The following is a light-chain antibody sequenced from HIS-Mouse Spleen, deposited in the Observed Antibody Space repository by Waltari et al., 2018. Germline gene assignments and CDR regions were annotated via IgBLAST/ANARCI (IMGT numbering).Light chain of an antibody. CDR1: PGISSA. Sequence: AIQLTQSPSSLSASVGDRVTITCRASPGISSALAWYQQKPGKAPKLRIYDASSLESGVPSRFSGSGSGTDFTLTISSLQPEDFATYYCQQFNNYPYTFGQGTKLEIK. J-gene: IGKJ2*01. CDR3: QQFNNYPYT. V-gene: IGKV1D-13*01. CDR2: DAS.